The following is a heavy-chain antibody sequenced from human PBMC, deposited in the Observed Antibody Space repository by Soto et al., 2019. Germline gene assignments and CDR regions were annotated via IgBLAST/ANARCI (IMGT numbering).Heavy chain of an antibody. J-gene: IGHJ4*02. CDR1: GDSISSGYH. D-gene: IGHD2-21*02. CDR2: IYHSGTT. V-gene: IGHV4-38-2*02. CDR3: AGDRAGYCGGDCYSLDY. Sequence: SETLSLTCAVSGDSISSGYHWAWIRPPPGKGLEWVASIYHSGTTYYNPSLTSLFTISVDTSKNQFSLKLSSVTAADTAVYYCAGDRAGYCGGDCYSLDYWGRGTLVTVSS.